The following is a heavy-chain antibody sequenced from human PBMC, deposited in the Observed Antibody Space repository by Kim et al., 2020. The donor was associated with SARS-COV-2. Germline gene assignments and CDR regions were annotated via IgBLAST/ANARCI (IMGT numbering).Heavy chain of an antibody. V-gene: IGHV4-31*03. D-gene: IGHD3-16*02. CDR1: GGSISSGGYY. CDR2: IYYSGST. J-gene: IGHJ4*02. CDR3: ARSGIMITFGGVIGSFDY. Sequence: SETLSLTCTVSGGSISSGGYYWSWIRQHPGKGLEWIGYIYYSGSTYYNPSLKSRVTISVDTSKNQFSLKLSSVTAADTAVYYCARSGIMITFGGVIGSFDYWGQGTLVTVSS.